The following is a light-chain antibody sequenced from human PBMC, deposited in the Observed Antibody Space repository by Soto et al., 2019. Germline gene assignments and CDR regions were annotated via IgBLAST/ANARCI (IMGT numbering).Light chain of an antibody. CDR2: GAS. V-gene: IGKV3D-20*02. CDR3: QQRSDWPRT. Sequence: EIVLTQSPGAVSLSPGERVTLSCRASQTVRSSYLAWYQQKPGQAPRLLIYGASTRATGIPARFSGSGSGTDFTLTISSLEPEDFAVYYCQQRSDWPRTFGQGTKVDIK. J-gene: IGKJ1*01. CDR1: QTVRSSY.